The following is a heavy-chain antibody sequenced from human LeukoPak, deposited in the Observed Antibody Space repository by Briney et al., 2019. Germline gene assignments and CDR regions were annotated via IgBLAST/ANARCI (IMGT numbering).Heavy chain of an antibody. CDR1: GGSISYYY. CDR3: ARVETYYDFWSGPYYGMDV. CDR2: IYHSGST. V-gene: IGHV4-59*01. D-gene: IGHD3-3*01. J-gene: IGHJ6*02. Sequence: SETLSLTCTVSGGSISYYYWSWIRQPPGKGLEWIGYIYHSGSTNYNPSLKSRVTISVDTSKNQFSLKLNSVTAADTAVYYCARVETYYDFWSGPYYGMDVWGQGTTVTVSS.